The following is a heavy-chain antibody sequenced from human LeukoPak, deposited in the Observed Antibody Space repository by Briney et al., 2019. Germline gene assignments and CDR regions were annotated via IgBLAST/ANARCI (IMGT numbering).Heavy chain of an antibody. V-gene: IGHV4-31*03. CDR2: IYYSGST. Sequence: SETLSLTCTVSGGSISSGGYYWSWIRQHPGKGLEWIGYIYYSGSTYYNPSLKSRVTISVDTSKNQFSLKLSSVTAADTAVYYCARVRSRNLDYWGQGTLVTVSS. CDR3: ARVRSRNLDY. CDR1: GGSISSGGYY. J-gene: IGHJ4*02. D-gene: IGHD4-17*01.